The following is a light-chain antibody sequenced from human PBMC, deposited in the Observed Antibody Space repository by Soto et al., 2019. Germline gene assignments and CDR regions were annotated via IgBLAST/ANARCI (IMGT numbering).Light chain of an antibody. CDR2: GAS. CDR1: QSFSSSY. Sequence: EIVLTQSPGTLSLSPGERATLSCRAIQSFSSSYLAWYQQRPGQAPRLLIYGASSRATGIPDRFSGSGSGTDFTLTISRMEPEDFAVYYCQQYGSSPLTFGGGTKVDIK. CDR3: QQYGSSPLT. V-gene: IGKV3-20*01. J-gene: IGKJ4*01.